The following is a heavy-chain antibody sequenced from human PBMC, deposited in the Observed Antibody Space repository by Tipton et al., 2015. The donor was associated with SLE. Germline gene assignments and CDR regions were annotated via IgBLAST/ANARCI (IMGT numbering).Heavy chain of an antibody. Sequence: TLSLTCTVSGGSFFDPDYQWAWIRQSPGKGPEWIGSIYYNGNMYYDPSLQSRVTISVDASNKQFSLRLSSVTAADTAIYYCATGRSFDIWGQGTMVTVSS. D-gene: IGHD4-17*01. CDR1: GGSFFDPDYQ. CDR3: ATGRSFDI. CDR2: IYYNGNM. V-gene: IGHV4-39*07. J-gene: IGHJ3*02.